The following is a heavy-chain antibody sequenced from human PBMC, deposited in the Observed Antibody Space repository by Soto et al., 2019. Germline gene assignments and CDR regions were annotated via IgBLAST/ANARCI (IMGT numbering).Heavy chain of an antibody. Sequence: PSETLSLTCTVSGGSISSSSYYWGWIRQPPGKGLEWIGSIYYSGSTYYNPSLKSRVTISVDTSKNQVSLKLSSVTAADTAVYYCASWVVRGNKRSYYFDYSGQGTLVTVSS. CDR1: GGSISSSSYY. CDR3: ASWVVRGNKRSYYFDY. V-gene: IGHV4-39*01. J-gene: IGHJ4*02. D-gene: IGHD3-10*01. CDR2: IYYSGST.